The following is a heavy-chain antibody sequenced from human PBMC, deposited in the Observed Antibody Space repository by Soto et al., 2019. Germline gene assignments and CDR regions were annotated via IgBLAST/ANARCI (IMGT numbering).Heavy chain of an antibody. CDR1: GFTFSNYG. D-gene: IGHD6-19*01. CDR2: ISYDGSFT. J-gene: IGHJ4*02. Sequence: QVQLVESGGGVVQPGRSLRLSCAASGFTFSNYGMHWVSQTPGKGLEWVAVISYDGSFTYYADSVKGRFTISRDNSRNTLYLQMTSLRAEDTAGYYGAKDKSSSWAGGCDYWGPGTLVTFS. V-gene: IGHV3-30*18. CDR3: AKDKSSSWAGGCDY.